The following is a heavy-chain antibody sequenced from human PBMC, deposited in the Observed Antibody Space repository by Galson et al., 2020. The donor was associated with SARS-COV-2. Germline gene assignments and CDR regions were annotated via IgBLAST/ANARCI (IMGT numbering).Heavy chain of an antibody. D-gene: IGHD6-19*01. J-gene: IGHJ4*02. V-gene: IGHV3-30*04. CDR2: LSYDGRNE. Sequence: GESLKISCAVSGSSFSRFANHWVRQAPGKGLEWVAFLSYDGRNEYYADSVKGRFIISRDNARDTLYLHINSLRPEDTAVYYCATDGPGGGWTYYFDYWGQGTLVTVSS. CDR3: ATDGPGGGWTYYFDY. CDR1: GSSFSRFA.